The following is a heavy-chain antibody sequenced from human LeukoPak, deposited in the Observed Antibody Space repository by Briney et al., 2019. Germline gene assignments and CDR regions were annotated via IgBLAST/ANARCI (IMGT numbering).Heavy chain of an antibody. CDR2: ISFDGSNK. D-gene: IGHD1-26*01. V-gene: IGHV3-30*18. CDR3: AKEDGADY. J-gene: IGHJ4*02. Sequence: HPGRSLRLSCAASGFTFSTYGMRWVRQAPGKGLEWVGGISFDGSNKYYADSVKGRFTISRDNSQNTLHLQMNSQRAEDTAVYYCAKEDGADYWGQGTLVTVSS. CDR1: GFTFSTYG.